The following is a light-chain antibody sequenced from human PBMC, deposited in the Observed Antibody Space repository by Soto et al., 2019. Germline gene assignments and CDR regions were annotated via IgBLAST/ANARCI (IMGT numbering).Light chain of an antibody. CDR2: AAS. CDR3: QQLDSYPFT. J-gene: IGKJ3*01. V-gene: IGKV1-9*01. CDR1: QGIRSY. Sequence: DIQLTQSPSFLSPSVGDRVTITCRASQGIRSYLAWYQQKPGKAPKLLIYAASTLQSGVPPRFSGGGSGTEFTLSISSLQPEDFATYYCQQLDSYPFTFGRGTKVHIK.